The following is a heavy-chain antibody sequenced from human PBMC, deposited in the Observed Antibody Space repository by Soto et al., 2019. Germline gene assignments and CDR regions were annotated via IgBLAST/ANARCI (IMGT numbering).Heavy chain of an antibody. CDR3: AACSGGSCYPNGPFDI. V-gene: IGHV5-51*01. D-gene: IGHD2-15*01. Sequence: PGESLKISGKGSGYSFTSYWNGWVRQMPGKGLQSMLILSPAASDTRTSPSFQRQVTFSADKSISSAYLQWCSLNASATAMSFCAACSGGSCYPNGPFDIWRQGTMVTVSS. J-gene: IGHJ3*02. CDR1: GYSFTSYW. CDR2: LSPAASDT.